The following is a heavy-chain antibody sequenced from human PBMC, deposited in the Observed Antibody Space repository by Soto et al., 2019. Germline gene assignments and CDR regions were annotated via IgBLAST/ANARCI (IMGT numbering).Heavy chain of an antibody. D-gene: IGHD1-1*01. V-gene: IGHV1-18*01. CDR3: ARGRYGDY. Sequence: QIHLVQSGAEVKKPGASVKVSCKGSGYGFTTYGITWVRQAPGQGLEWMAWISAHNGNTNYAQKPQGRVTGTRDTSTSTAYMELRSRRAADTAVYYCARGRYGDYWGQGALVTVSS. CDR2: ISAHNGNT. CDR1: GYGFTTYG. J-gene: IGHJ4*02.